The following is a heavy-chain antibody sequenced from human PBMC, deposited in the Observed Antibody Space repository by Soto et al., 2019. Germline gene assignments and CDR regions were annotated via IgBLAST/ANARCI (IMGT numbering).Heavy chain of an antibody. CDR2: INYSGTT. D-gene: IGHD1-26*01. V-gene: IGHV4-31*03. Sequence: SETLSLTCTVSGGSISSGGYYWSWIRQHPGKGLKWIGYINYSGTTYYNPSLKSRVTVSVDTSKNQFSLKLSSVTAADTAVYYCETTGSDRGFDYWGQGNLVTVSS. CDR3: ETTGSDRGFDY. CDR1: GGSISSGGYY. J-gene: IGHJ4*02.